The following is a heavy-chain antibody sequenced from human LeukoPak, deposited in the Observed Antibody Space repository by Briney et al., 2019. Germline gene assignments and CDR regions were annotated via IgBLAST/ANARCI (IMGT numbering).Heavy chain of an antibody. D-gene: IGHD6-6*01. J-gene: IGHJ4*02. V-gene: IGHV3-15*01. CDR1: GFTFSDAW. CDR3: GTGSMR. Sequence: PGGSLRLSCAGSGFTFSDAWMNWVRQAPGKGLEWVGRIKNKVDGETTGYAAPVKGRFTISRDDSKNTLYLQMNSLKSEDTAVYFCGTGSMRWGQGTLVTVSS. CDR2: IKNKVDGETT.